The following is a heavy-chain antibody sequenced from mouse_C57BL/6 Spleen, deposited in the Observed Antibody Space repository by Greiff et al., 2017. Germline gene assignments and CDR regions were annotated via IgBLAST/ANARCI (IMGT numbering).Heavy chain of an antibody. D-gene: IGHD2-4*01. Sequence: LQQSGAALVKPGASVKLSCTASGFNIKDYYMLWVKQRTEQGLEWIVRIDPENGETKDAPKFQGKATITADPSSNTAYRQLSSLAAEDPAVYYCARDYDYAMDYWGQGTSVTVSS. CDR3: ARDYDYAMDY. J-gene: IGHJ4*01. CDR2: IDPENGET. CDR1: GFNIKDYY. V-gene: IGHV14-2*01.